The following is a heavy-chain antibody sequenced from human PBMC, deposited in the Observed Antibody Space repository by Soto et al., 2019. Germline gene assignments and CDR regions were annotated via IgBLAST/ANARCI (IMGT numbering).Heavy chain of an antibody. CDR3: GRGGYRHYSAYYYYALDV. J-gene: IGHJ6*02. V-gene: IGHV3-72*01. Sequence: GGSLRLSCAASGFTLSDYYVDWVRQAPGKGLEWVGRTRDKPNSYTTEYDAAVEGRFTISRDDSKNSLYLQLNSLNTEDTAVYYCGRGGYRHYSAYYYYALDVWGQGTTVTVSS. D-gene: IGHD4-4*01. CDR2: TRDKPNSYTT. CDR1: GFTLSDYY.